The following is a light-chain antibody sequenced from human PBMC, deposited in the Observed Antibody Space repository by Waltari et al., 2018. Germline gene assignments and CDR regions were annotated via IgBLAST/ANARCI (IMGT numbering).Light chain of an antibody. CDR3: QQLQSYPALT. CDR2: AAS. V-gene: IGKV1-9*01. J-gene: IGKJ4*01. CDR1: QGVSNY. Sequence: DIQLTQSPSFLSASVGDRVNITCRVSQGVSNYLAWYQQRPGKAPRLLIYAASTLQSGVPSRFSGSGSGTEFALTISSLQPEDFATYYCQQLQSYPALTFGGGTKVEI.